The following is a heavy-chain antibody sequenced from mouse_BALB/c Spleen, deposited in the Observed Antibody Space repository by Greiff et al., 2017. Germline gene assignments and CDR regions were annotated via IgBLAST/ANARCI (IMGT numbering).Heavy chain of an antibody. D-gene: IGHD1-1*01. CDR2: INPSTGYT. CDR1: GYTFTSYW. Sequence: QVQLKQSAAELARPGASVKMSCKASGYTFTSYWMHWVKQRPGQGLEWIGYINPSTGYTEYNQKFKDKATLTADKSSSTAYMQLSSLTSEDSAVYYCARKYYYGSRSYWYFDVWGAGTTVTVSS. J-gene: IGHJ1*01. CDR3: ARKYYYGSRSYWYFDV. V-gene: IGHV1-4*02.